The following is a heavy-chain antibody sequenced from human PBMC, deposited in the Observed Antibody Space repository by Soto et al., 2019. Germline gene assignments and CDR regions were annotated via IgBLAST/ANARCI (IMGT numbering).Heavy chain of an antibody. J-gene: IGHJ3*02. CDR2: ISGSGGST. CDR3: AKERSSGYYFKADAFDI. D-gene: IGHD3-22*01. Sequence: GGSLRLSCAASGFTFSSYAMSWVRQAPGKGLEWVSAISGSGGSTYYADSVKGRFTISRDNSKNTLYLQMNSLRAEDTAVYYCAKERSSGYYFKADAFDIWGQGTMVTVSS. V-gene: IGHV3-23*01. CDR1: GFTFSSYA.